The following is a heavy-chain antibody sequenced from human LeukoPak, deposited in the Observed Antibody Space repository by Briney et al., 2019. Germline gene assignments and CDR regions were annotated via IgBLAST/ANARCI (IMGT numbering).Heavy chain of an antibody. CDR2: IYYSGST. CDR1: GGSISSSSYY. Sequence: SETLSLTCTVSGGSISSSSYYWGWIRQPPGKGLEWIGSIYYSGSTYHNPSLKSRVTISVDTSKNQFSLKLSSVTAADTAVYYCARLGGSYGFDYWGQGTLVTVSS. CDR3: ARLGGSYGFDY. V-gene: IGHV4-39*01. J-gene: IGHJ4*02. D-gene: IGHD3-16*01.